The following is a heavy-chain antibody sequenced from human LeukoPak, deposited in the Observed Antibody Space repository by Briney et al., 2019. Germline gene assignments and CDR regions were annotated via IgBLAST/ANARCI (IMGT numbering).Heavy chain of an antibody. CDR2: IYCSRRT. CDR3: AICRKFYSDSSGYCNYFDY. CDR1: GSSISSSSDY. Sequence: PSETLSLTCSVSGSSISSSSDYWGWIRQPPGKGLEWIGSIYCSRRTYYNLSLKSRVTMAVDTSKNQFSLKLSSVTAADTAVYYCAICRKFYSDSSGYCNYFDYWGQGTLVTASS. V-gene: IGHV4-39*01. J-gene: IGHJ4*02. D-gene: IGHD3-22*01.